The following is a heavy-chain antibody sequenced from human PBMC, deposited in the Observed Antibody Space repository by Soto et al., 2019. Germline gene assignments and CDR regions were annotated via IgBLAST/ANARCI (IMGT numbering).Heavy chain of an antibody. CDR2: IYYSGST. J-gene: IGHJ4*02. Sequence: SETLSLTCTVAGGSISSYYWSWIRQPPGKGLEWIGYIYYSGSTNYNPSLKSRVTISVDTSKNQFSLKLSSVTAADTAVYYCARHKTVAGPFDYWGQGTLVTVSS. CDR1: GGSISSYY. V-gene: IGHV4-59*08. CDR3: ARHKTVAGPFDY. D-gene: IGHD6-19*01.